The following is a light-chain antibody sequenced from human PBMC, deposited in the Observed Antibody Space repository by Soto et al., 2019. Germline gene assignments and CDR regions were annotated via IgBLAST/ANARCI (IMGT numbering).Light chain of an antibody. Sequence: QSALTQPRSVSGSPGQSVTISCTGTSSDVGDYNYVSWYEQRPGKAPKVMIYDVSRRPSGVPDRFSGSKSGNTASLTISGLQAEHEADYYCCSYAGSYTWVFGGGTKLTVL. J-gene: IGLJ3*02. CDR3: CSYAGSYTWV. CDR1: SSDVGDYNY. V-gene: IGLV2-11*01. CDR2: DVS.